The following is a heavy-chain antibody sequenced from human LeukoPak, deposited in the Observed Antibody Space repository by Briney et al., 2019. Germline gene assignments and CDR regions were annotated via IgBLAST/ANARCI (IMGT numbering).Heavy chain of an antibody. CDR2: IDYSGYT. CDR3: TTCAPNRYWFAP. CDR1: EGSISHDH. J-gene: IGHJ5*02. D-gene: IGHD2-2*01. Sequence: SETLSLTCNLSEGSISHDHWVWVRQPPGKGLEWIAYIDYSGYTDYNPSVKSRVTMSIDTSKGQFTLHLRSVSAADTAIYYCTTCAPNRYWFAPWGQGIQVTVSS. V-gene: IGHV4-59*08.